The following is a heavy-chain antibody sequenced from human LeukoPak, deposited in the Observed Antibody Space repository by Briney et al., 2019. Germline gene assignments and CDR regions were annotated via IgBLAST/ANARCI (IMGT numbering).Heavy chain of an antibody. Sequence: GGSLRLSCTVSGFTVSSNSMSWVRQAPGKGLEWVANIKQDGSEKYYVDSVKGRFTISRDNAKNSLYLQMNSLRAEDAAVYYCARDRDYDGFDYWGQGTLVTVSS. D-gene: IGHD4-23*01. CDR3: ARDRDYDGFDY. CDR1: GFTVSSNS. CDR2: IKQDGSEK. J-gene: IGHJ4*02. V-gene: IGHV3-7*01.